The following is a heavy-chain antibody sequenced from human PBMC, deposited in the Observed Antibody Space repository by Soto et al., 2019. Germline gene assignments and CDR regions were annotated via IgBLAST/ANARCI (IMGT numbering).Heavy chain of an antibody. J-gene: IGHJ5*02. V-gene: IGHV1-18*01. CDR1: GYTFTSYG. CDR3: ARRITDYDILTGYCQFDP. D-gene: IGHD3-9*01. Sequence: QVQLVQSGAEVKKPGASVKVSCKASGYTFTSYGISWVRQAPGQGLEWMGWISAYNGNTNYAQKLQGRVTMTTDTSTSTAYTELRSVRSDDTAVYYCARRITDYDILTGYCQFDPWGQGTLVTVSS. CDR2: ISAYNGNT.